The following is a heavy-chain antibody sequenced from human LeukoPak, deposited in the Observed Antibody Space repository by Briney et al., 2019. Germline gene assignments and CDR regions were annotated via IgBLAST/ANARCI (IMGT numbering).Heavy chain of an antibody. D-gene: IGHD3-22*01. V-gene: IGHV3-33*01. J-gene: IGHJ4*02. CDR1: GFTFSTYG. CDR3: ARDGHSSGYYHVFDF. Sequence: PGGSLRLSCAASGFTFSTYGMHWVRQAPGKGLEWVAVMWSDGTTKYYSGSVKGRFTISRDIGENTLYLQMNSLRVEDTAVYYCARDGHSSGYYHVFDFWGQGTLVTVSS. CDR2: MWSDGTTK.